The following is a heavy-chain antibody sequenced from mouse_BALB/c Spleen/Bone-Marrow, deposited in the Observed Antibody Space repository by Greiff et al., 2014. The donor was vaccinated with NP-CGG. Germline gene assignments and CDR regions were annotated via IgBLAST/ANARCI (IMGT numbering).Heavy chain of an antibody. V-gene: IGHV5-15*02. D-gene: IGHD2-4*01. CDR2: ISNLAYSI. J-gene: IGHJ3*01. Sequence: EVKVEESGGGLVQPGGSRKLSCAASGFTFSDYGMAWVRQAPGKGPEWVAFISNLAYSIYYADTVTGRFTISRENAKNTLYLEMSSLRSEDTAMYYSARDHDYEGFAYWGQGTLVTVSA. CDR3: ARDHDYEGFAY. CDR1: GFTFSDYG.